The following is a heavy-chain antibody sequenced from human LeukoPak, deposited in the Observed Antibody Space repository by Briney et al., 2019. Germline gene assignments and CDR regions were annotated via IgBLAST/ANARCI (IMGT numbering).Heavy chain of an antibody. CDR2: VDYTGIT. CDR3: ARVPVNYYDSSGYYRDY. J-gene: IGHJ4*02. D-gene: IGHD3-22*01. Sequence: PSETLSLTCTVSGGSISSSGYYWGWIRQPPGKGLEWIGSVDYTGITSHSPPLKSRVTISVDTSKNQFSLKVSSVSAADTGVYYCARVPVNYYDSSGYYRDYWGQGTLVTVSS. CDR1: GGSISSSGYY. V-gene: IGHV4-39*01.